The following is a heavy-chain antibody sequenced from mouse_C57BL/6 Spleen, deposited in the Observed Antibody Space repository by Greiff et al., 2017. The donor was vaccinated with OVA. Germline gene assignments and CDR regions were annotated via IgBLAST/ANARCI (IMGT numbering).Heavy chain of an antibody. CDR2: IDPSDSYT. CDR1: GYTFTSYW. J-gene: IGHJ3*01. D-gene: IGHD2-5*01. V-gene: IGHV1-69*01. CDR3: ARSSYYSNPAWFAD. Sequence: QVQLQQPGAELVMPGASVKLSCKASGYTFTSYWMHWVKQRPGQGLEWIGEIDPSDSYTNYNQKFKGKSTLTVDKSSSTAYMQLSSLTSEDSAVYYCARSSYYSNPAWFADWGKGTLVTVSA.